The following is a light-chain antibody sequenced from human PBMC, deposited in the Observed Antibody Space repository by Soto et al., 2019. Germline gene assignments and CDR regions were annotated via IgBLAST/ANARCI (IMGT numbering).Light chain of an antibody. Sequence: DIPITYSRSSLTASEAASVTITCLASQGISNYLAWYPQKPGKVPKLLIYAASTLQSGVPSRFSGSGSGTDFTLPISSLQPEDVATYYCQKYNSAPRTFGQASKVEI. CDR1: QGISNY. CDR3: QKYNSAPRT. J-gene: IGKJ1*01. V-gene: IGKV1-27*01. CDR2: AAS.